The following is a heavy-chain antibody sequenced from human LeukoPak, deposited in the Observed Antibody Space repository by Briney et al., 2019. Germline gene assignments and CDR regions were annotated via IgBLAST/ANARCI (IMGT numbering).Heavy chain of an antibody. CDR1: GGSFSGYY. V-gene: IGHV4-34*01. D-gene: IGHD2/OR15-2a*01. CDR2: INHSGST. CDR3: ARLTPTTLSLYYYYMDV. J-gene: IGHJ6*03. Sequence: PSETLSLTCRVYGGSFSGYYWSWIRQSPGRRLEWLGEINHSGSTNYHPSLRSRLTISVDKSNNKFSLNMTSVTAADTAVYYCARLTPTTLSLYYYYMDVWGKGTTVTVSS.